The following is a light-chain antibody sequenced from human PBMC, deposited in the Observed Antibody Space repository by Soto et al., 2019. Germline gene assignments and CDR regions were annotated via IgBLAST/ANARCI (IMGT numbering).Light chain of an antibody. J-gene: IGKJ5*01. CDR1: QTISSW. CDR2: WAS. CDR3: QQYDRWPIT. Sequence: DIQMTQSPSTLSGSVGDRVTITCRASQTISSWLAWYQQKPGKAPKLLIYWASTRASGVPDRFSGSGSGTEFSFTVTILQSEDFAVYCYQQYDRWPITFGQGTRLEIK. V-gene: IGKV1-5*03.